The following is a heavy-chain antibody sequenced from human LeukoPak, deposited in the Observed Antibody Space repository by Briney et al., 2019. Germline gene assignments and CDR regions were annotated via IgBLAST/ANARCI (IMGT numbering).Heavy chain of an antibody. V-gene: IGHV5-51*01. CDR1: GYSFTSYW. J-gene: IGHJ4*02. D-gene: IGHD5-18*01. Sequence: GESLKISCKGSGYSFTSYWIGWVRQMPGKGLEWMGIIYPGDSDTRYSPSFQGQVTISADKSISTAYLQWSSLKASDTAMYYCARQSSDTAMVLYYFDYWGQGTLVTVSS. CDR3: ARQSSDTAMVLYYFDY. CDR2: IYPGDSDT.